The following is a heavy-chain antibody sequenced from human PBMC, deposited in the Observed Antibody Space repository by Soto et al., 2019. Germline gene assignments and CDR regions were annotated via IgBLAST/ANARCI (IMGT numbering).Heavy chain of an antibody. V-gene: IGHV4-39*01. CDR3: ARGGGYDYVWGSYYDY. J-gene: IGHJ4*02. Sequence: ETLSLTCTVSGGSISSSTYYWGWIRQPPGKGLEWIGSIYYSGSTYYNPSLKTRVTLSVDTSKNQFSLKLSSVTAADTAVYYCARGGGYDYVWGSYYDYWGQGTLVTVSS. CDR1: GGSISSSTYY. CDR2: IYYSGST. D-gene: IGHD3-16*01.